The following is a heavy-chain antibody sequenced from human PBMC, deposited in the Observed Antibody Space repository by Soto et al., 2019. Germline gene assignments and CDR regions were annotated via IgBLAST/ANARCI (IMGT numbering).Heavy chain of an antibody. V-gene: IGHV4-30-4*01. CDR2: IYYSGST. D-gene: IGHD3-22*01. CDR3: ARGPFDYYDRPTFDY. CDR1: GGSISSGDYY. Sequence: SETLSLTCTVSGGSISSGDYYWSWIRQPPGKGLEWIGYIYYSGSTYYNPSLKSRVTISVDTSKNQFSLKLSSVTAADTAVYYCARGPFDYYDRPTFDYWGQGTLVTVSS. J-gene: IGHJ4*02.